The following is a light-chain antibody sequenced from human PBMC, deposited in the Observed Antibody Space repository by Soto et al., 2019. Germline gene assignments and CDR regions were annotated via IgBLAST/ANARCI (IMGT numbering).Light chain of an antibody. CDR3: QQYSKWPPWT. CDR1: QSVSSY. CDR2: DAS. Sequence: ELVLTQSPATLSLTPGARATLSCRASQSVSSYLAWYQQMPGQAPRLLIYDASNRATGIPARFSGSVCGTEFSLTISSLQSEDSSFYYCQQYSKWPPWTFGQGTMGDIK. J-gene: IGKJ1*01. V-gene: IGKV3-11*01.